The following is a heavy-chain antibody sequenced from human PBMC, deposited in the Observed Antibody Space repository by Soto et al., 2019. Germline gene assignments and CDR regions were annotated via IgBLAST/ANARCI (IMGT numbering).Heavy chain of an antibody. J-gene: IGHJ6*02. V-gene: IGHV3-30*18. D-gene: IGHD3-10*01. CDR1: GFTFSNFG. CDR2: TSFDGNKT. CDR3: AKDQKDYSGSVTYYVTSGMDV. Sequence: QVQLVESGGGVVQPGRSLRLSCVASGFTFSNFGMHWVRQAPGKGLEWVALTSFDGNKTYYADSVKGRFTLSRDNSKNTLYLQMNILGAEDTALYFCAKDQKDYSGSVTYYVTSGMDVLGQGTTGTVSS.